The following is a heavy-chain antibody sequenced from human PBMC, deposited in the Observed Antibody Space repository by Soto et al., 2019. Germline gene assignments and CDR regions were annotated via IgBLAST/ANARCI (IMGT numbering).Heavy chain of an antibody. Sequence: QVQLVESGGGVVQPGRSLRLSCAASGFTFSGYGMHWVRQAPGKGLEWVAVISFEGSKKYYANSVEGRFTISRDNSKNTLFLQMNSLRPEDTAVYYCAKGGSSSARYFDTWGQGTLVTVSS. CDR2: ISFEGSKK. CDR3: AKGGSSSARYFDT. J-gene: IGHJ5*02. CDR1: GFTFSGYG. D-gene: IGHD6-6*01. V-gene: IGHV3-30*18.